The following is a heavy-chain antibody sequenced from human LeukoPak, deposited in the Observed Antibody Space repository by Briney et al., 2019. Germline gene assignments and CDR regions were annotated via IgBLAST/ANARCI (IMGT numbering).Heavy chain of an antibody. D-gene: IGHD3-16*01. V-gene: IGHV3-48*04. Sequence: GGSLRLSCAASGFTFSSYDMNWVRQAPGKGLEWVSYISPSSTRIDYAASVRGRFTISRDNAKRSLYLQMNSLRAEDTAVYYCARDNVWGFDYWGQGALVTVSS. CDR1: GFTFSSYD. CDR2: ISPSSTRI. CDR3: ARDNVWGFDY. J-gene: IGHJ4*02.